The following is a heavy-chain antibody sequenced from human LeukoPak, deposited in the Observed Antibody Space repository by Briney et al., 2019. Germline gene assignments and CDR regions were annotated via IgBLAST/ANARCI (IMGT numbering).Heavy chain of an antibody. Sequence: GGSLRLSCAASGFTFSDYYMSWIRQAPGKGLEWVSYISSSGSTIYYADSVKGRFTISRDNAKNSLYLQMNSLRAEDTAVYYCARDFQYYYDSSGFLDYWGQGTLVTVSS. V-gene: IGHV3-11*01. J-gene: IGHJ4*02. CDR1: GFTFSDYY. CDR3: ARDFQYYYDSSGFLDY. CDR2: ISSSGSTI. D-gene: IGHD3-22*01.